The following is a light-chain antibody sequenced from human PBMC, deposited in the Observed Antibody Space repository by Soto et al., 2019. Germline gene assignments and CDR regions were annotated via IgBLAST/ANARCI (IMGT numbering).Light chain of an antibody. CDR2: GAS. J-gene: IGKJ1*01. CDR1: QSVSSSY. Sequence: DIVVTQSPGTLSLSPGERATLSCRASQSVSSSYLAWYQQKPGQAPRPLIYGASSRAIGIPDRFSGSGSGTDFTLTISRLEPEDFAVYYCQQYGSSPWTFGQGTKVDIK. CDR3: QQYGSSPWT. V-gene: IGKV3-20*01.